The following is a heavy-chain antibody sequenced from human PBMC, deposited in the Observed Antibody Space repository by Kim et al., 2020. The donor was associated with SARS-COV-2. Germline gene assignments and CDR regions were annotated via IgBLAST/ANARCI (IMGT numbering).Heavy chain of an antibody. V-gene: IGHV3-23*01. CDR2: VSYAVGRT. J-gene: IGHJ4*02. D-gene: IGHD3-10*01. CDR1: GFTFSNHA. Sequence: GGSLRLSCAASGFTFSNHAMTWVRQAPGKGLEWVSTVSYAVGRTFYADSVKGRFIISRDNSKNTVYLDMNSLRADDTAVYYCAKDGYGSGAYYTLNFDHWGRGIQVTVSS. CDR3: AKDGYGSGAYYTLNFDH.